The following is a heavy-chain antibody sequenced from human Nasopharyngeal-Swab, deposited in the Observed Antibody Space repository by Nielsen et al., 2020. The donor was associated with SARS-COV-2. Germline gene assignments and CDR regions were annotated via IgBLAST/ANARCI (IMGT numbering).Heavy chain of an antibody. V-gene: IGHV3-21*01. J-gene: IGHJ3*02. CDR3: ARDPGYSSGWYGGDAFDI. CDR1: GFTFSSYN. D-gene: IGHD6-19*01. CDR2: ITSSSSYI. Sequence: GESLKISCAASGFTFSSYNMNWVRQAPGKGLEWVSSITSSSSYIYYADSVKGRFTISRDNAKNSLYLQMNSLRAEDTAVYYCARDPGYSSGWYGGDAFDIWGQGTMVTVSS.